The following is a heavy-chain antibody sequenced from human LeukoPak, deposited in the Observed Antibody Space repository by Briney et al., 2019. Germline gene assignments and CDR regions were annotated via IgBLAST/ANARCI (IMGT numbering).Heavy chain of an antibody. CDR3: ARGLSYRSSWFDP. CDR2: IIPIFGTA. Sequence: SVKVSCKASGGTFSSYAISWVRQAPGQGLEWMGGIIPIFGTANYAQKFEGRVTITADEPTSTAYMELSSLRSEDTAVYYCARGLSYRSSWFDPWGQGTLVTVSS. D-gene: IGHD6-13*01. J-gene: IGHJ5*02. CDR1: GGTFSSYA. V-gene: IGHV1-69*13.